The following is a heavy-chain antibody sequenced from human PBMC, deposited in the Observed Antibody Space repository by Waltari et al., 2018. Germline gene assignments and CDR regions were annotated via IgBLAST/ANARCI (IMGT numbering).Heavy chain of an antibody. D-gene: IGHD6-13*01. CDR3: AKAGGIAAAEFQFDF. J-gene: IGHJ4*02. CDR1: GFILRDHY. V-gene: IGHV3-23*04. Sequence: AQVVESGGGLVNPGGSRRLSCAASGFILRDHYISWVRQAPGKGLEWVSSISGPALTTFYADSVKGRFSVSRDNSKNTLYLQINGLRADDTAVYYCAKAGGIAAAEFQFDFWGRGTLVTVSS. CDR2: ISGPALTT.